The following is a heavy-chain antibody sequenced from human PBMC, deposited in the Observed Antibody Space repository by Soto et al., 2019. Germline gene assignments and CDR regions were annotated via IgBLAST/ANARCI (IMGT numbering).Heavy chain of an antibody. CDR2: INHSGST. Sequence: SETLSLTCAVYGGSFSGYYWSWIRQPPGKGLEWIEEINHSGSTNYNPSLKSRVTISVDTSKNQFSLKLSSVTAADTAVYYCAREGPLGYCSGGSCYGDWFDPWGQGTLVTVSS. CDR1: GGSFSGYY. J-gene: IGHJ5*02. V-gene: IGHV4-34*01. D-gene: IGHD2-15*01. CDR3: AREGPLGYCSGGSCYGDWFDP.